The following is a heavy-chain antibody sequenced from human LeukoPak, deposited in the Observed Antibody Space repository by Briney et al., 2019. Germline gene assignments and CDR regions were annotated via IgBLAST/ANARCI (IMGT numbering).Heavy chain of an antibody. CDR1: GYRFTSYW. Sequence: GASLKISLKGSGYRFTSYWNGWVRQMPGKGLEGMGIIYPGDSDTRYSPSFQGQVTISADNSISPAFLQWSSLKASDPAIYYCGRPRYCSGGSCYLDYWGQGTLVTVSS. CDR3: GRPRYCSGGSCYLDY. J-gene: IGHJ4*02. CDR2: IYPGDSDT. D-gene: IGHD2-15*01. V-gene: IGHV5-51*01.